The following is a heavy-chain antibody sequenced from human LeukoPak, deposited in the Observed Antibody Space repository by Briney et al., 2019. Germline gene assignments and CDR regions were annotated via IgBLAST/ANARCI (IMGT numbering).Heavy chain of an antibody. CDR2: IKPDGTEK. Sequence: GGSLRLSCAASGFTFTDSWMSWVRQPPGKGLEWVVNIKPDGTEKYYVDSLKGRFTVSRDNAKNSLYLQMSSLRAEDTAVYYCARARYGNYFDYWGQGTLVTVSS. J-gene: IGHJ4*02. CDR3: ARARYGNYFDY. V-gene: IGHV3-7*04. CDR1: GFTFTDSW. D-gene: IGHD3-16*02.